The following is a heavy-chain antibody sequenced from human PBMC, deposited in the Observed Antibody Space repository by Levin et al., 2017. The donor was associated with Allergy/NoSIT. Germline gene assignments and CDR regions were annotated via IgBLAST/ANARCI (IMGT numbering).Heavy chain of an antibody. D-gene: IGHD6-19*01. V-gene: IGHV3-9*01. CDR2: ISWNSGRI. Sequence: GGSLRLSCAASGFTFDDYAMHWVRQAPGKGLEWVSGISWNSGRIDYAGSVKGRFTISRDNAKNSLYLQMNSLRPEDTAFYYCVKDNQGVAASWFDPWGQGTLVTVSS. CDR3: VKDNQGVAASWFDP. J-gene: IGHJ5*02. CDR1: GFTFDDYA.